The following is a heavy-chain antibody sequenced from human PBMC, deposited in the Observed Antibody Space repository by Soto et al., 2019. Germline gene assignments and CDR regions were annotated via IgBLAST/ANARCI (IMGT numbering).Heavy chain of an antibody. CDR2: ISGYNGNT. CDR1: GYTFSNYG. J-gene: IGHJ6*02. V-gene: IGHV1-18*01. Sequence: QVQLVQSGAEVKKPGASVKVSCKASGYTFSNYGISWVRQGPGQGLEWMGWISGYNGNTHYEEKVQDRIKMTTDTSTSTTYLELRSLRSDDTDVYFCARDPGFGFGYSYAFAMDVWGQGNTVTVSS. D-gene: IGHD5-18*01. CDR3: ARDPGFGFGYSYAFAMDV.